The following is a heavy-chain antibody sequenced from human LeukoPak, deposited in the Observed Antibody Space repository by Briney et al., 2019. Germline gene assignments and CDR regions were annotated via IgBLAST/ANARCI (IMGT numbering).Heavy chain of an antibody. Sequence: GGSLRLSCAASGFTFDDYAMHWVRQAPGKGLEWVSGISWNSDSIGYADSVKGRFTISRDNAKNSLFLQMNSLRAEDTALYYCAKEGGERPRAYYYGMDVWGQGTTDTVSS. CDR1: GFTFDDYA. CDR2: ISWNSDSI. CDR3: AKEGGERPRAYYYGMDV. D-gene: IGHD2-21*01. V-gene: IGHV3-9*01. J-gene: IGHJ6*02.